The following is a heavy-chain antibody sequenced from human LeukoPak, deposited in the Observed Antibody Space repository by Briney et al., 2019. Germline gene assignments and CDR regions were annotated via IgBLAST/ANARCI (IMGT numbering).Heavy chain of an antibody. J-gene: IGHJ4*02. D-gene: IGHD3-22*01. CDR2: IYYSGST. Sequence: PSETLSLTCTVSGGSISSGGYYWSWIRQHPGKGLEWIGYIYYSGSTYYNPSLKSRVTISVDTSKNQFSLKLSSVTAADTAVYYCARVWSSGYSDYWGQGTLVTVSS. V-gene: IGHV4-31*03. CDR3: ARVWSSGYSDY. CDR1: GGSISSGGYY.